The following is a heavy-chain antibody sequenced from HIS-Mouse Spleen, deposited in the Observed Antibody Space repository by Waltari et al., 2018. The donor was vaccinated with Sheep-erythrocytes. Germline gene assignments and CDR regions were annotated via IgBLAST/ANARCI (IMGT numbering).Heavy chain of an antibody. D-gene: IGHD3-9*01. CDR3: ARGGRRTGFDY. Sequence: QVQLQQWGAGLLKPSETLSLTCAVYCGSFRGYYWSWIRQPPGKGLEWIGEINHSGSTNYNPSLKSRVTISVDTSKNQFSLKLSSVTAADTAVYYCARGGRRTGFDYWGQGTLVTVSS. J-gene: IGHJ4*02. CDR1: CGSFRGYY. V-gene: IGHV4-34*01. CDR2: INHSGST.